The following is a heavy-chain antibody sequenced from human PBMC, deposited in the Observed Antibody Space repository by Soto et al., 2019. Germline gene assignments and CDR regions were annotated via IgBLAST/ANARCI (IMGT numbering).Heavy chain of an antibody. Sequence: QVQLVQSGAEVKKPGASVKVSCEASGYNFIDFHIHWVRQAPGQGFEWMGRISPKSGGTNYAQKFEGRVTMTWDTSLNTAYMELSSLKSDDTAVYYCAKDRHYPRDYFHYWGQGTLVTVSS. CDR2: ISPKSGGT. CDR1: GYNFIDFH. V-gene: IGHV1-2*02. J-gene: IGHJ4*02. CDR3: AKDRHYPRDYFHY. D-gene: IGHD3-10*01.